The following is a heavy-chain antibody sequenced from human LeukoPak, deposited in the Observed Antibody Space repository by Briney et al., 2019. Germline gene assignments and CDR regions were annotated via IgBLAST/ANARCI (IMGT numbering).Heavy chain of an antibody. CDR3: ASGDYLLYAFDI. V-gene: IGHV4-59*01. Sequence: PSEILSLTCTVSGGSISSYYWSWIRQPPGKGLEWIGYIYYSGSTNYNPSLKSRVTISVDTSKNQFSLKLSSVTAADTAVYYCASGDYLLYAFDIWGQGTMVTVSS. CDR1: GGSISSYY. CDR2: IYYSGST. D-gene: IGHD4-17*01. J-gene: IGHJ3*02.